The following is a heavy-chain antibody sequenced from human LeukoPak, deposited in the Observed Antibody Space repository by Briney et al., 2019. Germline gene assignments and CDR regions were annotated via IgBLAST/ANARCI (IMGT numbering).Heavy chain of an antibody. CDR2: ISGSGGST. V-gene: IGHV3-23*01. CDR1: GFTFSNSA. Sequence: PGGSLRLSCAASGFTFSNSAMSWVRQAPGKGLEWVSTISGSGGSTYYADSVKGRFTISRDNSKNTLYLQMNGLRADDTAVYSCAKDRIDLGYWGQGTLVSVSS. J-gene: IGHJ4*02. D-gene: IGHD1-14*01. CDR3: AKDRIDLGY.